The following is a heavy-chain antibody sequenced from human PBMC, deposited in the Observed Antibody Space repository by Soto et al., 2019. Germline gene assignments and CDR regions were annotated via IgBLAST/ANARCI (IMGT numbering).Heavy chain of an antibody. J-gene: IGHJ6*03. V-gene: IGHV3-23*01. CDR2: ISGSGGST. CDR3: AKSLASGWFGEFWAPHYYYMDV. CDR1: GFTFSSYA. Sequence: TGGSLRLSCAASGFTFSSYAMSWVRQAPGKGLEWVSAISGSGGSTYYADSVKGRFTISRDNSKNTLYLQMNSLRAEDTAVYYCAKSLASGWFGEFWAPHYYYMDVWGKGTTVTVSS. D-gene: IGHD3-10*01.